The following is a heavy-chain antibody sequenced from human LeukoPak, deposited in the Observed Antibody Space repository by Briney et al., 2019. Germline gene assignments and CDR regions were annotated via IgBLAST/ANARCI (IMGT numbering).Heavy chain of an antibody. V-gene: IGHV3-23*01. CDR1: GFTFSSYA. CDR3: AKDPWGVPAANPVDY. J-gene: IGHJ4*02. Sequence: GSLRLSCAASGFTFSSYAMSWVRQAPGKGLEWVSAISGSGGSTYYADSVKGRFTISRDNSKNTLYLQMNSLRAEDTAVYYCAKDPWGVPAANPVDYWGQGTLVTVSS. D-gene: IGHD2-2*01. CDR2: ISGSGGST.